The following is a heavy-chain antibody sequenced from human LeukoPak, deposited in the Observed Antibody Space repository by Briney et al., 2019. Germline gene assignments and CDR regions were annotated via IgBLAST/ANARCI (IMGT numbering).Heavy chain of an antibody. CDR1: GFTFSSYA. Sequence: GGSLRLSCAASGFTFSSYAMSWVRQAPGKGLEWVSAISGSGGSTYYADSVKGRFTISRDNSKNTLYLQMNSLRAEDTAAYYCAKDLTSSGWYLVYYFDYWGQGTLVTVSS. CDR3: AKDLTSSGWYLVYYFDY. V-gene: IGHV3-23*01. J-gene: IGHJ4*02. CDR2: ISGSGGST. D-gene: IGHD6-19*01.